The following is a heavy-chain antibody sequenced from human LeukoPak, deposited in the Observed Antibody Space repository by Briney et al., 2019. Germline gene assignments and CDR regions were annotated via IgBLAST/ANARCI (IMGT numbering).Heavy chain of an antibody. Sequence: ASVKVSCKASGYTFTRYGVTWVRQAPGQVLEWKGWISGYNGNPNYAQKFQGRVTMTTDTSTNTAYMEVTGLRSDDTATYYCARDSSSSWYGFLDSWGQGTLVTVSS. V-gene: IGHV1-18*01. D-gene: IGHD6-13*01. CDR3: ARDSSSSWYGFLDS. J-gene: IGHJ4*02. CDR2: ISGYNGNP. CDR1: GYTFTRYG.